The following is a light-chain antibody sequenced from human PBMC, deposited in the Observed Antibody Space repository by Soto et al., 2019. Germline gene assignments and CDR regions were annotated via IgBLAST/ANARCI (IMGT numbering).Light chain of an antibody. J-gene: IGLJ1*01. Sequence: QSALTQPASVSGSPGQSITISCTGTSSDVGGYNYVSWYQQHPGKAPKLMIYEVSNQPSGVSHRFPGSKSGNTASLTISGLQAEDEADYYCSSYTSSSIDYVFGTGTKLTVL. CDR1: SSDVGGYNY. CDR2: EVS. V-gene: IGLV2-14*01. CDR3: SSYTSSSIDYV.